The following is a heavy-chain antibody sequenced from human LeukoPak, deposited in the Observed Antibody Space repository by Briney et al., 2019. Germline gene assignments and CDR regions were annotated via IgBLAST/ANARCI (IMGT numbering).Heavy chain of an antibody. CDR3: ARVTYYDFWIDY. D-gene: IGHD3-3*01. CDR2: IYSGGST. Sequence: GGSLRLSCAASGFIVSSNYMSWVRQAPGKGLEWVSVIYSGGSTYYADSVKGRFTISRDNSKNTLYLQMNSLRAEDTAVYYCARVTYYDFWIDYWSQGTLVTASS. J-gene: IGHJ4*02. CDR1: GFIVSSNY. V-gene: IGHV3-53*01.